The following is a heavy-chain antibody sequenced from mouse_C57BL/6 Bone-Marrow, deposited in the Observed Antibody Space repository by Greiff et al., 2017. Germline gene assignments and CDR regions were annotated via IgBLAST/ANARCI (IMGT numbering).Heavy chain of an antibody. Sequence: QVQLQQPGAELVRPGTSVKLSCKASGYTFTSYWMPWVKQRPGQGLEWIGVIDPSDSYTNYNQKFKGKATLTVATTSSTASMQLSSLTSEDSAVYYCARDTTVVPWGQGTLVTVSA. CDR1: GYTFTSYW. CDR2: IDPSDSYT. D-gene: IGHD1-1*01. CDR3: ARDTTVVP. V-gene: IGHV1-59*01. J-gene: IGHJ3*01.